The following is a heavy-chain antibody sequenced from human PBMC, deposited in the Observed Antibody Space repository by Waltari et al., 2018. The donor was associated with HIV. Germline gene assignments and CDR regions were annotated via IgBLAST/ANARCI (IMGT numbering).Heavy chain of an antibody. J-gene: IGHJ4*02. Sequence: QVQLQQWGAGLLKPSETLSLTCAVYGGSFSGYYWSWIRQPPGKGLEWIGEINHSGSTNYNPSLKSRVTISVDTSKNQFSLKLSSVTAADTAVYYCARGLQRGYSYGRYFDYWGQGTLVTVSS. CDR3: ARGLQRGYSYGRYFDY. V-gene: IGHV4-34*01. CDR1: GGSFSGYY. D-gene: IGHD5-18*01. CDR2: INHSGST.